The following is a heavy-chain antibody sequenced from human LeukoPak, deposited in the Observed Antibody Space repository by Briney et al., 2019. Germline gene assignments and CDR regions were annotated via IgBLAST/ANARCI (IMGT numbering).Heavy chain of an antibody. J-gene: IGHJ5*02. Sequence: KSSETLSLTCAVYGGSFSGYYWSWIRQPPGKGLEWIGEINHSGSTNYNPSLKSRVTISVDTSKNQFSLILSSVTVADTAVYYCASYNWNDVRHWFDPWGQGTLVTVSS. CDR3: ASYNWNDVRHWFDP. V-gene: IGHV4-34*01. CDR2: INHSGST. D-gene: IGHD1-1*01. CDR1: GGSFSGYY.